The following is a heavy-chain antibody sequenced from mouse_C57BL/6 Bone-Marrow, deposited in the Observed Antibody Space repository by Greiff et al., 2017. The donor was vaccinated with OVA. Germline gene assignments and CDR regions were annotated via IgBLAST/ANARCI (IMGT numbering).Heavy chain of an antibody. CDR1: GYTFTSYW. CDR2: IDPSDSYT. J-gene: IGHJ3*01. V-gene: IGHV1-69*01. Sequence: QVQLQQPGAELVMPGASVKLSCKASGYTFTSYWMHWVKQRPGQGLEWIGEIDPSDSYTNYNQKFKGKSTLTVDKSSSTAYMQLSSLTSEDSAVYYCARGLWLRRGAWFAYWGQGTLVTVSA. CDR3: ARGLWLRRGAWFAY. D-gene: IGHD2-2*01.